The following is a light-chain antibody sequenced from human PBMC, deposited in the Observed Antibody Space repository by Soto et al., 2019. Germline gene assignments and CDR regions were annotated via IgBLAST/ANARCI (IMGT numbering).Light chain of an antibody. CDR2: DSS. CDR1: QRISTN. V-gene: IGKV3-15*01. J-gene: IGKJ4*01. CDR3: QQYNNWPPLT. Sequence: EIVMTQSPATLSVSPGDRATLSCRASQRISTNLAWYQQKPGQAPRLLIYDSSTRATGVPARFSGSGSGTEFALTISSLQSEDFAVYYCQQYNNWPPLTFGGGTTVDIK.